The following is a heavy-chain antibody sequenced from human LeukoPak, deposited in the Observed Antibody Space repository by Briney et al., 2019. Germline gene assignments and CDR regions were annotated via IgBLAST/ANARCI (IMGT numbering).Heavy chain of an antibody. J-gene: IGHJ4*02. CDR3: AKDRVPDSGWDIDF. Sequence: PGGSLRLSCAGSGFTFSTYTMSWVRQAPGKGLEWVSAIFGSGSGTYYADSVKGRFTTSRDNSKNTVHLQMNSLRAEDTAVYYCAKDRVPDSGWDIDFWGQGTLVTVSS. D-gene: IGHD6-19*01. V-gene: IGHV3-23*01. CDR1: GFTFSTYT. CDR2: IFGSGSGT.